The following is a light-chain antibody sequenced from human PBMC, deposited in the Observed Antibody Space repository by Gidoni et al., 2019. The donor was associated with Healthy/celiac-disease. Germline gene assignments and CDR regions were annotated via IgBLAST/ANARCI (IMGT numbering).Light chain of an antibody. CDR1: QSVSSSY. J-gene: IGKJ2*01. Sequence: EIVLPQSPGTLSLAPGERATLSCRASQSVSSSYFAWYKQKPGQAPRLLIYGASSRATGIPDRFSGSGSGADFTLTISRLEPEDFAVYYCQQYGSSLYTFGQGTKLEIK. CDR3: QQYGSSLYT. V-gene: IGKV3-20*01. CDR2: GAS.